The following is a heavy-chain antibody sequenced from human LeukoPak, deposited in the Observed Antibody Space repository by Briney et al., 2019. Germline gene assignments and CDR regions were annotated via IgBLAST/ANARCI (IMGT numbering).Heavy chain of an antibody. D-gene: IGHD2-2*01. CDR1: GFTFRIHA. V-gene: IGHV3-23*01. CDR3: ARGYRLCDH. J-gene: IGHJ5*02. Sequence: GGSLRLSCAASGFTFRIHAVSWARQAPGKGLEWVSSISGSGDSTYYADSVKGRFIISRDDSKNTLSLQMNSLRAEDTAVYYCARGYRLCDHWGQGTLVTVSS. CDR2: ISGSGDST.